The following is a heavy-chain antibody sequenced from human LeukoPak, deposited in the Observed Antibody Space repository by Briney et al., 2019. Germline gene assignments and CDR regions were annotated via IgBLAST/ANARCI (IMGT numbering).Heavy chain of an antibody. Sequence: ASVKVSCKASGYTFTGYYMHWVRQAPGQGLEWMGWINPNSGGTNYAQKFQGRVTMTRDTSISTAYMELSRLRSDDTAVYYCAREKGEMAPAGDYWGQGTLVTVSS. V-gene: IGHV1-2*02. CDR1: GYTFTGYY. CDR2: INPNSGGT. CDR3: AREKGEMAPAGDY. D-gene: IGHD5-24*01. J-gene: IGHJ4*02.